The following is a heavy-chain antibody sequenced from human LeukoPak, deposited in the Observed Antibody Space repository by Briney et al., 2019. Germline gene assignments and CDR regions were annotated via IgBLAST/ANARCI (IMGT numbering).Heavy chain of an antibody. CDR1: GFTFSNYW. D-gene: IGHD6-19*01. CDR3: ARDLAYSSAWPTGY. V-gene: IGHV3-7*01. J-gene: IGHJ4*02. CDR2: IEQDGSEK. Sequence: GGSLRLSCAASGFTFSNYWMSWVRQAPGKGLGWVANIEQDGSEKYYVDSVKGRFAISRDNAKNSLFLQMNSLRAEDTAVYYCARDLAYSSAWPTGYWGQGTLVTVSS.